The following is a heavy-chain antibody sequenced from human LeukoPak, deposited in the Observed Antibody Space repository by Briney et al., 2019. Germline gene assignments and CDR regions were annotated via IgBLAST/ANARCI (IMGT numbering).Heavy chain of an antibody. Sequence: PSETLSLTCTVSGGSISSYYWSWTRQPAGKGLEWIGRIYTSGSTNYNPSLKSRVTMSVDTSKNQFSLKLSSVTAADTAVYHCARDVRGYSGYALDYWGQGTLVTVSS. CDR2: IYTSGST. CDR3: ARDVRGYSGYALDY. CDR1: GGSISSYY. V-gene: IGHV4-4*07. J-gene: IGHJ4*02. D-gene: IGHD5-12*01.